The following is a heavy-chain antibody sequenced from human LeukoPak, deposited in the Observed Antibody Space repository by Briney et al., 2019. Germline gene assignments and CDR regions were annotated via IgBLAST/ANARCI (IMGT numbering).Heavy chain of an antibody. CDR3: AKDRVGGYSYGNPLEYYYYMDV. J-gene: IGHJ6*03. D-gene: IGHD5-18*01. CDR2: ISGGDGST. CDR1: GFTFSSYA. Sequence: PGGSLRLSCAASGFTFSSYAMSWVRQAPGKGLEWVSGISGGDGSTNYADSVMGRFTISRDNCKNTLYLQMNSLRAEDTAVYYCAKDRVGGYSYGNPLEYYYYMDVWGKGTTVTASS. V-gene: IGHV3-23*01.